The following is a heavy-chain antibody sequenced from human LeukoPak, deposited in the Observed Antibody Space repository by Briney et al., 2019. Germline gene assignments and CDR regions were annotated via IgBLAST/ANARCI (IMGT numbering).Heavy chain of an antibody. CDR3: ARGQTVSGAKYYFDF. V-gene: IGHV3-49*04. D-gene: IGHD3-10*01. CDR2: IRSRIYGGAP. CDR1: GFTFCDYG. J-gene: IGHJ4*02. Sequence: GGSLRLSCLTSGFTFCDYGLGWVRQAPGMGLEWVSFIRSRIYGGAPEYAASVRGGFSVSRDDSESIAYLQMNNLKSEDTAVYYCARGQTVSGAKYYFDFWSPGTLVTVSS.